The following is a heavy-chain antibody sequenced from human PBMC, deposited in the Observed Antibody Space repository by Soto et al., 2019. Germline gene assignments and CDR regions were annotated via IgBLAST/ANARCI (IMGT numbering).Heavy chain of an antibody. V-gene: IGHV1-18*01. J-gene: IGHJ4*02. Sequence: QVQLVQSGAEVKRPGASVKVSCKAPGYTFASYHINWVRQAPGEGLEWMGWISAYTGNTNYAQKLQGRVTMTTDTSTSTAYMELRSLRSDDTAVYYCARDAPPADYWGQGTLVTVAS. CDR1: GYTFASYH. CDR2: ISAYTGNT. CDR3: ARDAPPADY.